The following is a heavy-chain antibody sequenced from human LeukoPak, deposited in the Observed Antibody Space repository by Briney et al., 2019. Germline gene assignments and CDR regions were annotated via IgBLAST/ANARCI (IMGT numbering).Heavy chain of an antibody. CDR2: IGTAGDT. D-gene: IGHD3-10*01. J-gene: IGHJ4*02. Sequence: GGSLRLSCAASGFTFSSYDMHWVRQATGKGLEWVSAIGTAGDTYYPGSVKGRFTISRENAKNSLYLQMNSLRAGDTAVYYCARGGSGSYYKGLDYWGQGTLVTVSS. CDR3: ARGGSGSYYKGLDY. V-gene: IGHV3-13*01. CDR1: GFTFSSYD.